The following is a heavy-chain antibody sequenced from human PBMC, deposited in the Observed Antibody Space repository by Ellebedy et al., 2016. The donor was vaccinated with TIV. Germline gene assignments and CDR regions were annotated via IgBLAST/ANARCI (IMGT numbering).Heavy chain of an antibody. CDR3: AKDLRGGLDY. D-gene: IGHD3-10*01. Sequence: GGSLRLSXGASGFIFSTCTMSWVRQAPGKGLEWVSAIEGRGETHYADSVKGRFTISRDNSKNTLYLQTDSPRADDTAIYYCAKDLRGGLDYWGQGALVIVSS. J-gene: IGHJ4*02. CDR2: IEGRGET. V-gene: IGHV3-23*01. CDR1: GFIFSTCT.